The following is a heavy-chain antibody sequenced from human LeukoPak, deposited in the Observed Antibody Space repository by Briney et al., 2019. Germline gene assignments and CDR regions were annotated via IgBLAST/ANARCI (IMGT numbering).Heavy chain of an antibody. J-gene: IGHJ4*02. V-gene: IGHV3-30-3*01. CDR2: ISYDGNNK. CDR3: ARDGNNWNGYYLDY. Sequence: GGSLRLSCAASGFTFRNYAIHWVRQARGKGLEWVAVISYDGNNKYYAGSVKGRFTISRDNSKNTLYLQMNSLRAEDTAVYYCARDGNNWNGYYLDYWGQGTLVTVSS. CDR1: GFTFRNYA. D-gene: IGHD1-1*01.